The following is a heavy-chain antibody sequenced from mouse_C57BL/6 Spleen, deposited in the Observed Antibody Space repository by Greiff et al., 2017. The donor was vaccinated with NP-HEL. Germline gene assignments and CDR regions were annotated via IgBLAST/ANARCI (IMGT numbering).Heavy chain of an antibody. Sequence: EVQLVESGGGLVKPGGSLKLSCAASGFTFSSYAMSWVRQTPEKRLEWVATISDGGSYTYYPDNVKGRFTISRDNAKNNLYLQMSHLKSEDTAMYYCARDPDYPYYYAMDYWGQGTSVTVSS. CDR2: ISDGGSYT. CDR3: ARDPDYPYYYAMDY. D-gene: IGHD2-4*01. V-gene: IGHV5-4*01. J-gene: IGHJ4*01. CDR1: GFTFSSYA.